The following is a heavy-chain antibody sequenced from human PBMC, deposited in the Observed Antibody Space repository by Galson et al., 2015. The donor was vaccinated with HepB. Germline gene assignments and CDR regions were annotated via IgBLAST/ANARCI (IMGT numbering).Heavy chain of an antibody. CDR2: ITWDGKTT. V-gene: IGHV3-43D*03. D-gene: IGHD3-22*01. CDR1: GFSFEHYT. CDR3: AKDYFDSSGGTYYYYGMDA. J-gene: IGHJ6*02. Sequence: SLRLSCAASGFSFEHYTMHWVRHIPGKSLEWLSFITWDGKTTSYADSARGRFIISRDNNKNSLYLEMKSLRVDDTALYYCAKDYFDSSGGTYYYYGMDAWGPGTTVTVAS.